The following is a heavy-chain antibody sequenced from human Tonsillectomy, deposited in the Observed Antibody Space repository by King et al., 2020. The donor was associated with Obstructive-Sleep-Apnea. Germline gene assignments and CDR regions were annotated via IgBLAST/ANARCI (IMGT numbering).Heavy chain of an antibody. Sequence: QLVQSGGGVVQPGRSLRLSCAASGFAFDNYGMEWVRQAPGKGLEWVAVISYDGSKKYYAESVKGRFTISRDNSKNTLYLQMNSLRAEDTSVYYCAKGDVYGDHNYSYGMDVWGQGTTVIVSS. D-gene: IGHD4-17*01. CDR3: AKGDVYGDHNYSYGMDV. CDR2: ISYDGSKK. CDR1: GFAFDNYG. J-gene: IGHJ6*02. V-gene: IGHV3-30*18.